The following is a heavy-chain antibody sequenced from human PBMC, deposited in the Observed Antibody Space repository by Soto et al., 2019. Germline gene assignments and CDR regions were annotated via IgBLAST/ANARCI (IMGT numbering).Heavy chain of an antibody. V-gene: IGHV3-30*18. CDR2: FSYNGINR. CDR1: GFRFSISG. Sequence: PGGSLSLSCAASGFRFSISGMHWVRQAPGKGLEWVAVFSYNGINRDYADSAQGRFTISRDNSKNTLYLQMNSLRSEDTAVYYCAKGVYHNGWHYSDYWGQGTLVTVSS. J-gene: IGHJ4*02. D-gene: IGHD6-19*01. CDR3: AKGVYHNGWHYSDY.